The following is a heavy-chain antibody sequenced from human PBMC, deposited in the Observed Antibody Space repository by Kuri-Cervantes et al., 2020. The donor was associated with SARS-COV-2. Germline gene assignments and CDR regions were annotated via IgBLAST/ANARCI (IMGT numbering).Heavy chain of an antibody. CDR1: VYTLTELS. Sequence: ASVKVSCKVSVYTLTELSMHWVRQAPGKGLEWLGGFDPEDGETIYEQKFQGRVTMTEDTSTDTAHMELSSLTSEDTAVYYCATGVPTRLFGEELKNDAFDIWGQGTTVTVSS. CDR3: ATGVPTRLFGEELKNDAFDI. V-gene: IGHV1-24*01. CDR2: FDPEDGET. J-gene: IGHJ3*02. D-gene: IGHD3-10*01.